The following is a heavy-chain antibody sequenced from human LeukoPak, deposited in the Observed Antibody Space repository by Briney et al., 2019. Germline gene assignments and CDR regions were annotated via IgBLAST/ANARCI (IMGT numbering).Heavy chain of an antibody. CDR2: ITGGSHSI. J-gene: IGHJ4*02. V-gene: IGHV3-23*01. CDR1: GFTFSSYA. CDR3: AKGHYYGSCGYSIDD. Sequence: GASLRLSCAASGFTFSSYAMTWVRQAPGKGLEWVSGITGGSHSIYYAESVEGRFTISRDKSKNTLYLQMNSLRAEDTALYYCAKGHYYGSCGYSIDDWGQGTLVTVSS. D-gene: IGHD3-22*01.